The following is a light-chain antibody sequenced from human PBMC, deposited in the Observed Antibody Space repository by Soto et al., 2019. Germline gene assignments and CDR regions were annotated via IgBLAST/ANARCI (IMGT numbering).Light chain of an antibody. CDR1: QSIKTY. Sequence: DIQMTQSPSSLSASVGDRVIITCRASQSIKTYLNWYQQKPGKAPNLLIYAASSLKTGLPSRFSGSGSGTDFTLTISSLQPEDFATYYCQQSYSPFSITFGQGTRLEIK. J-gene: IGKJ5*01. CDR3: QQSYSPFSIT. CDR2: AAS. V-gene: IGKV1-39*01.